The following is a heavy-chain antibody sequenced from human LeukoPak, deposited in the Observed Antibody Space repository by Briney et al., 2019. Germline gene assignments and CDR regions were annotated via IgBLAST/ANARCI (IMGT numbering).Heavy chain of an antibody. V-gene: IGHV1-2*06. CDR3: ARERAVQGYCSGGSCYINDY. J-gene: IGHJ4*02. CDR2: INPNSGGT. Sequence: ASVKVSCKASGYTFTGYYMHWVRQAPGQGLEWMGRINPNSGGTNYAQKFQGRVTMTRDTSISTAYMEPSRLRSDDTAVYYCARERAVQGYCSGGSCYINDYWGQGTLVTVSS. CDR1: GYTFTGYY. D-gene: IGHD2-15*01.